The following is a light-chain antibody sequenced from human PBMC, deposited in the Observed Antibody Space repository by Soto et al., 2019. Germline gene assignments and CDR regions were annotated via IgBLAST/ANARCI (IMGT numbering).Light chain of an antibody. CDR3: FSYTTSSAPYV. Sequence: QSALTQPASVSGSPGQSITISCTGTSNDVGGYNYVSWYQQYPGKAPKLMIYEVSNRPSGVSNRFSGSKSGNTASLTISGLQAEDEAAYYCFSYTTSSAPYVFGTGTKLTVL. CDR1: SNDVGGYNY. CDR2: EVS. V-gene: IGLV2-14*01. J-gene: IGLJ1*01.